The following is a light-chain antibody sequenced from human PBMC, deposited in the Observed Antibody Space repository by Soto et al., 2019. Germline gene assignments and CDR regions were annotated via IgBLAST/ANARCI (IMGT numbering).Light chain of an antibody. Sequence: EIVLTQSPATLSVSPGERATLSCRATETISTKLAWFQRKPGQPPRLLIYGSSTRATGVPDRFSGSGSGTEFTLIVSSLQSEDVALYYCQEYSNWPPAITFGQGTRLEIK. V-gene: IGKV3-15*01. CDR1: ETISTK. J-gene: IGKJ5*01. CDR2: GSS. CDR3: QEYSNWPPAIT.